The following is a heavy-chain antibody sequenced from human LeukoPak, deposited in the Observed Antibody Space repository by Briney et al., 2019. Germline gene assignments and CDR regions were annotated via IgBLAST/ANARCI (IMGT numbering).Heavy chain of an antibody. D-gene: IGHD3-3*01. CDR1: GGTFSSYA. CDR2: IIPIFGTA. J-gene: IGHJ2*01. CDR3: ARVLSRGSTEWYWYFDL. V-gene: IGHV1-69*05. Sequence: SVKVSCKASGGTFSSYAISWVRQAPGQGLEWMGGIIPIFGTANYAQKFQGRVTITTDESTSTAYMELSSLRSEDTAVYYCARVLSRGSTEWYWYFDLWGRGTLVTVSS.